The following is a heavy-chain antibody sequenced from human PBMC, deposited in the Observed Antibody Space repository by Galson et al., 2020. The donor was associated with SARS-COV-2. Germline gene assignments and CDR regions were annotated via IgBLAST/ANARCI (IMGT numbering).Heavy chain of an antibody. Sequence: GESLKISCAASRFTFSSYGMHWVRQAPGKGLEWVAVISYDGTNKYYADSVKGRFTISRDNSKNTLYLQMNSLRPEDMAVYYWAKESYLLGGALPDYWGQGTLVTVSS. D-gene: IGHD2-21*01. J-gene: IGHJ4*02. CDR3: AKESYLLGGALPDY. CDR1: RFTFSSYG. V-gene: IGHV3-30*18. CDR2: ISYDGTNK.